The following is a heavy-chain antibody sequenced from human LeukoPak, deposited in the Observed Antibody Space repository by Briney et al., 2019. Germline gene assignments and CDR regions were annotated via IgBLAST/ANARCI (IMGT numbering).Heavy chain of an antibody. D-gene: IGHD1-7*01. CDR2: MSGSGMTP. V-gene: IGHV3-23*01. Sequence: PGGSLRLSCAASGFTFSSYAISWVRQAPGKGLEWVSTMSGSGMTPKYADSAKGRFTISRDNSNNTLYLQMNSLRAEDTAVYYCAKDSTPYSGNTFYFDYWGQGTLVTVSS. J-gene: IGHJ4*02. CDR3: AKDSTPYSGNTFYFDY. CDR1: GFTFSSYA.